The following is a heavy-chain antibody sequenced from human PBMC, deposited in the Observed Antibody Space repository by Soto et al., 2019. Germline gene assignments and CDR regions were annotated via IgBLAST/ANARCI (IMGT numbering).Heavy chain of an antibody. J-gene: IGHJ3*02. Sequence: QVQLQESGPGLVKPSETLSLTCTVSGGSITSYYWSWIRQPPGKGLEWIGYIYYSGSTNYNPSLKTRVSISLDTSKNQFSLKLTSVTAADTAVYYCARPESRSALDAFDTWGQGTMVTVSS. V-gene: IGHV4-59*01. CDR3: ARPESRSALDAFDT. CDR2: IYYSGST. CDR1: GGSITSYY.